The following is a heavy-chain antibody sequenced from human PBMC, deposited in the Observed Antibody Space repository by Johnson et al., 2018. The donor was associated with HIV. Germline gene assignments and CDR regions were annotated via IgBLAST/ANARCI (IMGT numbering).Heavy chain of an antibody. Sequence: VQLVESGGGLVQPGGSLRLSCAASGFAFTTYYMGWVRQAPGKGLEWVANIKQDGSETYYVESVKGRFTISRDNSKNTLYLQMNSLRAEDTAVYYCASWHGDYGNAFDIWGQGTMVTVSS. V-gene: IGHV3-7*01. CDR2: IKQDGSET. CDR3: ASWHGDYGNAFDI. CDR1: GFAFTTYY. D-gene: IGHD4-17*01. J-gene: IGHJ3*02.